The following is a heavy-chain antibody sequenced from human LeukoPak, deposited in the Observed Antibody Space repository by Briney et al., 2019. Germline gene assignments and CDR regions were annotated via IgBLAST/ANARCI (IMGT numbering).Heavy chain of an antibody. CDR2: ISANIARTI. Sequence: GGSLRLSWAASGFTFSDYYMGWISQAPGKGLEWVSYISANIARTIYYADSVKGEFTISRDNAKNSLYLQMNSLRAEATAVYYCAKDIVAAGLFFDYWGQGTLVTVSS. CDR3: AKDIVAAGLFFDY. J-gene: IGHJ4*02. V-gene: IGHV3-11*01. CDR1: GFTFSDYY. D-gene: IGHD6-13*01.